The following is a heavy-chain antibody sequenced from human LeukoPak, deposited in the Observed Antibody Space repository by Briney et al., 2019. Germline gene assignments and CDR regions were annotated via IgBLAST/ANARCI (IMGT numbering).Heavy chain of an antibody. CDR2: IYYSGST. CDR1: GGSISSYY. D-gene: IGHD6-19*01. J-gene: IGHJ4*02. CDR3: ARAVSGRFDY. V-gene: IGHV4-59*08. Sequence: NASETLSLTCTVSGGSISSYYWSWIRQPPGKGLEWTGYIYYSGSTNYNPSLKSRVTISVDTSKNQFSLKLSSVTAADTAIYYCARAVSGRFDYWGQGTLVTVSS.